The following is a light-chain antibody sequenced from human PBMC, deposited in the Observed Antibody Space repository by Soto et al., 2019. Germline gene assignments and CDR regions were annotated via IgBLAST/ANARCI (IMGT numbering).Light chain of an antibody. CDR3: QQSYSTPPIT. V-gene: IGKV1-39*01. Sequence: DIPMTQAPSSLSASLGDRLTITCRASQSISSYLNWYQQKPGKAPKLLIYAASSLQSGVPSRFSGSGSGTDFTLTISSLQPEDFATYYCQQSYSTPPITFGQGTRLEIK. CDR1: QSISSY. CDR2: AAS. J-gene: IGKJ5*01.